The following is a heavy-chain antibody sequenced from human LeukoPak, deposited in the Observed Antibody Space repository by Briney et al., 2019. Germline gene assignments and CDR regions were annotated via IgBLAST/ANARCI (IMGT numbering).Heavy chain of an antibody. CDR3: ASLAAGDSFDY. CDR1: GGSFSGYY. D-gene: IGHD6-13*01. Sequence: PSETLSLTCAVYGGSFSGYYWSWIRQPPGKGLEWIGEINHSGSTNYNPSLKSGVTISVDTSKNQFSLKLSSVTAADTAVYYCASLAAGDSFDYWGQGTLVTVSS. J-gene: IGHJ4*02. CDR2: INHSGST. V-gene: IGHV4-34*01.